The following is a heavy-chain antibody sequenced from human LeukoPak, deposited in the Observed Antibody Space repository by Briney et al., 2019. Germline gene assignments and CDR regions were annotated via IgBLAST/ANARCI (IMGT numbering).Heavy chain of an antibody. CDR3: ARDRQAHGY. V-gene: IGHV3-7*03. CDR1: GFTFSSSW. J-gene: IGHJ4*02. CDR2: IKEDGSEK. Sequence: GGSLRLSCEASGFTFSSSWMTWVRQAPGKGLEWVANIKEDGSEKYYVDFVKGRFTISRDNAKNSLYLQMNSLRAEDTAVYYCARDRQAHGYWGQGTLVTVSS.